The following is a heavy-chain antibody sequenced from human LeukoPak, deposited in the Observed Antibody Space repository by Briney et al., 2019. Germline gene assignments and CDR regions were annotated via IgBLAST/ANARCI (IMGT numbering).Heavy chain of an antibody. CDR1: GYTLTELS. Sequence: ASVKVSCKVSGYTLTELSMHWVRQAPGKGLEWMGGVDPEDGETIYAQMFQGRVTMTEDTSTDTAYMELSSLRSEDTAVYYCATVHIVVVIAIEDWYFDLWGRGTLVTVSS. CDR2: VDPEDGET. CDR3: ATVHIVVVIAIEDWYFDL. J-gene: IGHJ2*01. D-gene: IGHD2-21*01. V-gene: IGHV1-24*01.